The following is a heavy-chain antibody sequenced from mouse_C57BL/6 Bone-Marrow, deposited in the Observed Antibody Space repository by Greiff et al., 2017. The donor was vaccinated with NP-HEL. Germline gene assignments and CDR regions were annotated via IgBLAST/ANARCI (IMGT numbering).Heavy chain of an antibody. J-gene: IGHJ2*01. V-gene: IGHV7-3*01. CDR1: GFTFTDYY. CDR3: ARYKGSSYDY. Sequence: EVQVVESGGGLVQPGVSLLLSFSSSGFTFTDYYMSWVRQPPGKALEWLGFIRNKANGYPTEYSASVKGRFTISRDNSQSILYLQMNALRAEDSATYYCARYKGSSYDYWGQGTTLTVSS. CDR2: IRNKANGYPT. D-gene: IGHD1-1*01.